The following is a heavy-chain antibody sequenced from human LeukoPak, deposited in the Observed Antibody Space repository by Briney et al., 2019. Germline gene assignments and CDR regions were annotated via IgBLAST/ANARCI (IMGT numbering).Heavy chain of an antibody. V-gene: IGHV7-4-1*02. D-gene: IGHD3-22*01. CDR1: GYTFTSYA. J-gene: IGHJ4*02. Sequence: ASVKVSCKASGYTFTSYAMNWVRQAPGQGLEWMGWINTNTGNPTYAQGFTGRFVFSLDTSVSTAYLQISSLKAEDTAVYYCARKGYYYDSSGVTFDYWGQGTLVTVSS. CDR2: INTNTGNP. CDR3: ARKGYYYDSSGVTFDY.